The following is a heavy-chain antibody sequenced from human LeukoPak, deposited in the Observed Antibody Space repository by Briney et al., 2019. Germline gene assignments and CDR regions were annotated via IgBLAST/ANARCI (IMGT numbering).Heavy chain of an antibody. Sequence: GGSLRLSCAASGFSFSSSGMHWVRQAPGKGPEWVAVIAYDGSNKYYTDSVNGRFTLSRDNSKNTLYMQMNSLTAEDTAVYYWAKEALWPVGFDPWGQGALVTVSS. D-gene: IGHD3-16*01. CDR2: IAYDGSNK. J-gene: IGHJ5*02. V-gene: IGHV3-30*18. CDR3: AKEALWPVGFDP. CDR1: GFSFSSSG.